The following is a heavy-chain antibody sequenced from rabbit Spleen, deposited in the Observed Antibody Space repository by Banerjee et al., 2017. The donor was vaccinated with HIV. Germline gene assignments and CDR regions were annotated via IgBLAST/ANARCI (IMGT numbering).Heavy chain of an antibody. J-gene: IGHJ3*01. CDR3: ARELGRL. Sequence: QSLEESGGDLVKPGASLTLTCTASGFSFSYWICWVRQAPGKGLEWIACIYTGNSTATLYANWAKGRFTISKTSSTTVTLQLTSLTAADTATYFCARELGRLWGQGTLVTVS. D-gene: IGHD1-1*01. CDR1: GFSFSYW. CDR2: IYTGNSTAT. V-gene: IGHV1S40*01.